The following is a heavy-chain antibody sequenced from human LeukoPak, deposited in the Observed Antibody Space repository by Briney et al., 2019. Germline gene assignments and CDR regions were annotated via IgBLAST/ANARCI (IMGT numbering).Heavy chain of an antibody. CDR3: AREVPIQRYFDY. CDR2: ISSDGSNT. Sequence: PGGSLRLSCAASGFTFSSYAMHWVRQAPGKGLECVAAISSDGSNTYYADSVKGRFASSRDNSKNTLYLQMNSLRAEDTAVYYCAREVPIQRYFDYWGQGTLVTVSS. V-gene: IGHV3-30*09. D-gene: IGHD5-18*01. CDR1: GFTFSSYA. J-gene: IGHJ4*02.